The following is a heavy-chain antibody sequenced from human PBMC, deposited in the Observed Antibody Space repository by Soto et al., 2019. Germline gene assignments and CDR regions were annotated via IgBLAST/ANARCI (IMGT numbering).Heavy chain of an antibody. Sequence: ASVKVSCKASGYTFTSYGISWVRQAPGQGLEWMGWISAYNGNTNYAQKFQGRVTMTRNTSTSTAYMELSSLRSEDTAVYYCARGPIVVAATSDYWGQGTLVIVSS. CDR3: ARGPIVVAATSDY. D-gene: IGHD2-15*01. J-gene: IGHJ4*02. CDR2: ISAYNGNT. CDR1: GYTFTSYG. V-gene: IGHV1-18*01.